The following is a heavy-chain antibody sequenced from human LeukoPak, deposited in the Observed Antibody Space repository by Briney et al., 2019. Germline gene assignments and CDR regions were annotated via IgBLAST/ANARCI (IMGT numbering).Heavy chain of an antibody. Sequence: PGGPLRLSCAASGFTFSSYAMSWVRQAPGKGLEWVSVLSGSGVSTYYADSVKGRFTISRDNSKNTLYLQMNSLRAEDTAVYYCAKDRGFDISYNWLEPWGQGTLVTVSS. CDR1: GFTFSSYA. J-gene: IGHJ5*02. CDR2: LSGSGVST. V-gene: IGHV3-23*01. CDR3: AKDRGFDISYNWLEP. D-gene: IGHD3-10*01.